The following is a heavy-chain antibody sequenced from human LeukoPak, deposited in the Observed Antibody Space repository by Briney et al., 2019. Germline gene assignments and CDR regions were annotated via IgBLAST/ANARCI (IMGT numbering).Heavy chain of an antibody. CDR2: ISGSGGST. CDR1: GFTFSSYG. J-gene: IGHJ3*02. Sequence: GGSLRLSCAASGFTFSSYGMSWVRQAPGKGLEWVSAISGSGGSTYYADSVKGRFTISRDNSKNTLYLQMNSLRVEDTAVYYCARGGSYLSAFDIWGQGTMVTVSS. D-gene: IGHD1-26*01. V-gene: IGHV3-23*01. CDR3: ARGGSYLSAFDI.